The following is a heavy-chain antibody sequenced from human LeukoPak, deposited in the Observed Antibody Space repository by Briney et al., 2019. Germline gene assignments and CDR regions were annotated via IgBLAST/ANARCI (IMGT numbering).Heavy chain of an antibody. CDR2: ISGSSGTI. CDR1: GFTFSSYS. CDR3: ARDPDYGGSGFFGDS. J-gene: IGHJ4*02. Sequence: GGSLRLSCAASGFTFSSYSMNWVHQAPGKGLEWVSYISGSSGTIYYVDSVKGRFTISRDNAKDSLYLQMNSLRAEDTAVYYCARDPDYGGSGFFGDSWGQGTLVTVYS. D-gene: IGHD4-23*01. V-gene: IGHV3-48*01.